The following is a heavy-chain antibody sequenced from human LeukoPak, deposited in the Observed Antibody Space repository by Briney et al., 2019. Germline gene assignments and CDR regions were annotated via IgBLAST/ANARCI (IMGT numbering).Heavy chain of an antibody. V-gene: IGHV3-33*01. CDR1: GFTFSDYG. Sequence: GGSLTLSCVVSGFTFSDYGMHWVRQAQSQGMEWESVIWSDGSGEYYRDSVKGRFIISRDNSKSTLYLQMNSLRAEDTAMYYCARGGRDCTYDVCDKTAIDYWGQGTQVTVSS. J-gene: IGHJ4*02. D-gene: IGHD2-8*01. CDR2: IWSDGSGE. CDR3: ARGGRDCTYDVCDKTAIDY.